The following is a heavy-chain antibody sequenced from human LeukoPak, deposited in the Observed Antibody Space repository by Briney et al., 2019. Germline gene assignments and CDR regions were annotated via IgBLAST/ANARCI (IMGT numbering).Heavy chain of an antibody. CDR2: INAGNGNT. V-gene: IGHV1-3*01. D-gene: IGHD6-6*01. CDR3: ASPQGDSIAPHYYYGMDV. Sequence: GASVKVSCKASGYTFTSYAMHWVRQAPGQRLEWMGWINAGNGNTKYSQKFQGRVTITRDTSASTAYMELSSLRSEDTAVYYCASPQGDSIAPHYYYGMDVWGQGTTVTVSS. CDR1: GYTFTSYA. J-gene: IGHJ6*02.